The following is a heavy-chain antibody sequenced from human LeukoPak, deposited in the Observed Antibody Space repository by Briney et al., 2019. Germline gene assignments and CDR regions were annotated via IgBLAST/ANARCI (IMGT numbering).Heavy chain of an antibody. Sequence: ASVKVSCKASGYTFTDYYIHWVRPAPGQGLEWMGWIYPNNGGTNYAQKFQGRVTMTRDTSISTAYMEPSRLRSDDTAMYYCARASPADYWGQGTLVTVSS. CDR2: IYPNNGGT. J-gene: IGHJ4*02. CDR3: ARASPADY. CDR1: GYTFTDYY. V-gene: IGHV1-2*02.